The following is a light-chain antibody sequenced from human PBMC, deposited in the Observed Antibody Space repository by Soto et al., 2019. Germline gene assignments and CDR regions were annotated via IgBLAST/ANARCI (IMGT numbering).Light chain of an antibody. Sequence: SALTQPASVSASPGQSITISCSGSSSDVGGYDYVSWYQQHPGKAPKLVIYEVNNRPSGVSDRFSGSKSGNTASLTISGVQADDEADYYCSSYRDTSKLVFGPGTKVTVL. CDR3: SSYRDTSKLV. CDR2: EVN. V-gene: IGLV2-14*01. J-gene: IGLJ1*01. CDR1: SSDVGGYDY.